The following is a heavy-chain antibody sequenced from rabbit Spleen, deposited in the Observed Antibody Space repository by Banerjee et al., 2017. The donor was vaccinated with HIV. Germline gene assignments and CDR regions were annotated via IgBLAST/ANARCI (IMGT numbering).Heavy chain of an antibody. CDR1: GISFSSSYW. Sequence: QQQLEESGGGLVKPEGSLTLTCTASGISFSSSYWICWVRQAPGKGLEWIACIYAHSSGSTAYASWAKGRFTIAKTSSTTVTLQMTSLTVADTATYFCAGRGSAYGYAYGLWGQGTLVTVS. D-gene: IGHD6-1*01. J-gene: IGHJ4*01. CDR2: IYAHSSGST. CDR3: AGRGSAYGYAYGL. V-gene: IGHV1S45*01.